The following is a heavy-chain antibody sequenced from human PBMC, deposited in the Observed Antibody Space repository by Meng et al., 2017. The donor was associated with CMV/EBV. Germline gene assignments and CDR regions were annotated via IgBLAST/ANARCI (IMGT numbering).Heavy chain of an antibody. CDR2: INPDSGGT. CDR1: GYPFTDYY. V-gene: IGHV1-2*02. J-gene: IGHJ3*02. CDR3: ARESAADGHVFDI. D-gene: IGHD6-13*01. Sequence: ASVKVSCKASGYPFTDYYIHWVRQAPGQGLEWMGWINPDSGGTNYAQKFQGRVTMTRDTSISTAYMELNRLTFDNTAVYYCARESAADGHVFDIWGQGTMVTVSS.